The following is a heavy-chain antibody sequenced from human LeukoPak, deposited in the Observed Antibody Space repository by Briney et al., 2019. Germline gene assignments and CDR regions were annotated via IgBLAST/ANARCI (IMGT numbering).Heavy chain of an antibody. Sequence: PSETLSLTCTVSGGSISSGSYYWSWIRQPAGKGLEWIGRIYTSGSTNYNPSLKSRVTISVDTSKNQFSLKLSSVTAADTAVYYCARGGGYWYFDLWGRGTLVTVSS. V-gene: IGHV4-61*02. CDR3: ARGGGYWYFDL. J-gene: IGHJ2*01. CDR1: GGSISSGSYY. CDR2: IYTSGST.